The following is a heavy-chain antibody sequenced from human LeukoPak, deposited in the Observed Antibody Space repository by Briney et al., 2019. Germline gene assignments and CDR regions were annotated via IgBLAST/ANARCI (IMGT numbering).Heavy chain of an antibody. CDR2: ISSSSSYI. V-gene: IGHV3-21*01. Sequence: PGGSLRLSCAASGFTFSSYAMSWVRQAPGKGLEWVSSISSSSSYIYYADSVKGRFTISRDNAKNSLYLQMNSLRAEDTAVYYCARDLYGWRDGYGSGYGYWGQGTLVTVSS. CDR3: ARDLYGWRDGYGSGYGY. D-gene: IGHD5-24*01. J-gene: IGHJ4*02. CDR1: GFTFSSYA.